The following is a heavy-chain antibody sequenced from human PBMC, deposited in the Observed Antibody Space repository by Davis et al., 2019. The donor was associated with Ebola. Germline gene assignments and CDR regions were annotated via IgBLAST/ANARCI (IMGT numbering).Heavy chain of an antibody. Sequence: GESLKISCAASGFTFSSYSMNWVRQAPGKGLEWVSSISSSSSYIYYADSVKGRFTISRDNAKNSLYLQMNSLRAEDTAVYYCARGDEGIFGVVGDQGTLVTVSS. CDR2: ISSSSSYI. J-gene: IGHJ4*02. CDR1: GFTFSSYS. V-gene: IGHV3-21*01. CDR3: ARGDEGIFGVV. D-gene: IGHD3-3*01.